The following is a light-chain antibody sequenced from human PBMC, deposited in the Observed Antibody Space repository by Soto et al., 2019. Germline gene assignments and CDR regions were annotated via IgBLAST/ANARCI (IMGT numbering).Light chain of an antibody. Sequence: QSALTQPRSVSGSPGQSVTFSCTGASSDVGAYNYVSWYQHHPDKAPKLIIYDVTKRPSGVPDRFSGSKSGNTASLTISGLEGGDEADYVCFSYACYYTYVLGTGTKLTVL. V-gene: IGLV2-11*01. CDR1: SSDVGAYNY. J-gene: IGLJ1*01. CDR2: DVT. CDR3: FSYACYYTYV.